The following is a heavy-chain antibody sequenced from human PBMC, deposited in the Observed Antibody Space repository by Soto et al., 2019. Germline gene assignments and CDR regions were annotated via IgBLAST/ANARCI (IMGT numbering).Heavy chain of an antibody. V-gene: IGHV4-39*01. CDR2: IYFSGTA. Sequence: LQLQESGPGLVKPSETLSLTCSVSGGSISNTSYYWGWIRQSPGKVLEWLGNIYFSGTAYYTPSRRSRVTMSVDTSKNQISLQFNSMTAADTGVYYCARGAPGPIPNSYFYFWGQGTLVTVSS. CDR1: GGSISNTSYY. D-gene: IGHD3-16*01. CDR3: ARGAPGPIPNSYFYF. J-gene: IGHJ4*02.